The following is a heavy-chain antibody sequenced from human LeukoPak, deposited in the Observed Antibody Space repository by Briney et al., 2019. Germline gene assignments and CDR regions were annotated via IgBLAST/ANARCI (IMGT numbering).Heavy chain of an antibody. V-gene: IGHV3-7*01. J-gene: IGHJ4*02. Sequence: GGSLRLFCEASGFTFTTYWMGWVRQVRGQGLEWLANIRPDGSDPYYVDSVKGRLTISRDNAKKSMLLEMTSLRVEETAVYRCVRWGEEPGMDCWGQGTLVTVSS. CDR3: VRWGEEPGMDC. CDR2: IRPDGSDP. D-gene: IGHD3-10*01. CDR1: GFTFTTYW.